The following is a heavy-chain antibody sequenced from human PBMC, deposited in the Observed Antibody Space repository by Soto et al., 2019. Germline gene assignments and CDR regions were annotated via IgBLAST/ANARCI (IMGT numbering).Heavy chain of an antibody. Sequence: EVQLVESGGGLVKPGGSLRLSCAASGFTFSNAWMNWVRQAPGKGLEWVGRIKSKTDGGTTDYAAPVKGRFTISRDDSKNTLYLQMNSLKTEDTAVYFCTTDYGGIRWYAFDIWGQGTMVTVSS. J-gene: IGHJ3*02. D-gene: IGHD4-17*01. CDR2: IKSKTDGGTT. CDR3: TTDYGGIRWYAFDI. CDR1: GFTFSNAW. V-gene: IGHV3-15*07.